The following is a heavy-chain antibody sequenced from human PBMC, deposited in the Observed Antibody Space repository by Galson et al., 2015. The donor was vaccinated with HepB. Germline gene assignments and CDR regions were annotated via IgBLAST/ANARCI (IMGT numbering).Heavy chain of an antibody. J-gene: IGHJ3*02. CDR2: MNPNSGNT. CDR1: GYTFTSYD. V-gene: IGHV1-8*01. Sequence: SVKVSCKASGYTFTSYDINWVRQATGQGLEWMGWMNPNSGNTGYAQKFQGRVTMTRNTSISTAYMELSSLRSEDTAVYYCAMGRMYQLLYKAFDIWGQGTMVTVSS. D-gene: IGHD2-2*02. CDR3: AMGRMYQLLYKAFDI.